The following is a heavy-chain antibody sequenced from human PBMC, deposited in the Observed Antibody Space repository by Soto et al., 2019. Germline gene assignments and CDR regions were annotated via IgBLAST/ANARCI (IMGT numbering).Heavy chain of an antibody. CDR2: IDPSDSYT. Sequence: GESLKISCKGSGYSFTSYWISWVRQMPGKGLERMGRIDPSDSYTNYSPSFQGHVTISADKSISTAYLQWSSLKASDTAMYYCARAGRGYCTNGVCAKIYYYYGMDVWGQGTTVTVSS. J-gene: IGHJ6*02. CDR1: GYSFTSYW. CDR3: ARAGRGYCTNGVCAKIYYYYGMDV. D-gene: IGHD2-8*01. V-gene: IGHV5-10-1*01.